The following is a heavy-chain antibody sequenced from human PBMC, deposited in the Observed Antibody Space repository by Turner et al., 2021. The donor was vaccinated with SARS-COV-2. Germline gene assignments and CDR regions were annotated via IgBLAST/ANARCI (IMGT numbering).Heavy chain of an antibody. CDR3: ARVVVLRRAYFDY. V-gene: IGHV4-30-4*01. CDR2: IYYSGST. CDR1: GGSISSGDYY. D-gene: IGHD2-8*01. Sequence: QVQLQDSGPGLVKPSQTLSLTCTVSGGSISSGDYYWSWIRQPPGKGLEWIGYIYYSGSTYYNPSLKSRLTISVDTSKNQFSLKLSSVTAADTAVYYCARVVVLRRAYFDYWGQGTLVTVSS. J-gene: IGHJ4*02.